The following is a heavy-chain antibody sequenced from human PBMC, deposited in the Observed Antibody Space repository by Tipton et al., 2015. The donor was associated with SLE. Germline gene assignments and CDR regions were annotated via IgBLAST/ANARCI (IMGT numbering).Heavy chain of an antibody. Sequence: TLSLTCTVSGGSISGYHWSWLRQPPGKGLEWIGYISYTETTKYNPSLESRVIISVDTSKNQFSLRLSSVAAADTAMCYCARDGVRKGWWFFDLWGRGTLVTVSS. CDR2: ISYTETT. J-gene: IGHJ2*01. CDR1: GGSISGYH. D-gene: IGHD3-16*01. CDR3: ARDGVRKGWWFFDL. V-gene: IGHV4-59*12.